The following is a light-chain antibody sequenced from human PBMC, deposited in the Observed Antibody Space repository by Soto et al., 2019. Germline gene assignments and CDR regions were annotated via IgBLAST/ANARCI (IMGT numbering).Light chain of an antibody. CDR3: QQSYRSPYT. Sequence: IPLTQSPSSLSASVGDRVTLTCRASQSINIYLNWYQQKPGKAPTLLIYAASSLQSGVPSRFSGGGSRTDFTLTSSSLQTEDFATYYCQQSYRSPYTFGQGTKLEI. J-gene: IGKJ2*01. V-gene: IGKV1-39*01. CDR1: QSINIY. CDR2: AAS.